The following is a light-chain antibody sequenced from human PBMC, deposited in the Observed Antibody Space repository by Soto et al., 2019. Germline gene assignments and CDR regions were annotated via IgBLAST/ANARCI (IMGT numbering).Light chain of an antibody. CDR1: QSVSSSY. CDR3: QQYGSSPPWT. J-gene: IGKJ1*01. Sequence: PGERVTLSCRASQSVSSSYLTWYQQKPGQAPRLLIYGASTRATSIPARFSGSGSGTDFTLTISSLQPEDFAVYYCQQYGSSPPWTFGQGTKVEIK. CDR2: GAS. V-gene: IGKV3-20*01.